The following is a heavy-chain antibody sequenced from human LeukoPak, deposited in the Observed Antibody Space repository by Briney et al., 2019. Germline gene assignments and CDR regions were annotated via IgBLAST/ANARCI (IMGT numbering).Heavy chain of an antibody. CDR2: IYSGGST. CDR1: GFTVSSND. V-gene: IGHV3-53*01. CDR3: AKEEDDSSGYYYVEQD. Sequence: GGSLRLSCAASGFTVSSNDMSWVRQAPGKGLECISVIYSGGSTYYADSVKGRFTISRDNSKNTLYLQMNSLRAEDTAVYYCAKEEDDSSGYYYVEQDWGQGTLVTVSS. D-gene: IGHD3-22*01. J-gene: IGHJ4*02.